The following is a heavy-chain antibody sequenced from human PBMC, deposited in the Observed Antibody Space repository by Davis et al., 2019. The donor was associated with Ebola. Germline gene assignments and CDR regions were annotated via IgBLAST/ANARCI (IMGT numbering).Heavy chain of an antibody. CDR3: ARQHDPSTPAPGF. CDR2: LKAEAEGSGT. J-gene: IGHJ4*02. Sequence: GESLKISCAASGFTFRTYAMSWVRQAPGKGLEWVASLKAEAEGSGTYYVDSVKGQFAIFRDNAKNTLYLQMNSLRAEDTAVYYCARQHDPSTPAPGFWGQGTLVTVSS. D-gene: IGHD5/OR15-5a*01. V-gene: IGHV3-7*01. CDR1: GFTFRTYA.